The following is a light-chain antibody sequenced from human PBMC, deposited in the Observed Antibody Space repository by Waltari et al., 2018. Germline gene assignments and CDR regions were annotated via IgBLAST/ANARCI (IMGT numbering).Light chain of an antibody. CDR1: NSDIGAYNY. Sequence: QSALTQPASVSGSPGQSITISCTGTNSDIGAYNYVSWYQQHPDKAPKLIIFDVTYRPSGVSSRFSGSKSGNTASLTISGLQAEDEADYFCSSYRSKSYVFGTGTKVTVL. CDR2: DVT. V-gene: IGLV2-14*01. CDR3: SSYRSKSYV. J-gene: IGLJ1*01.